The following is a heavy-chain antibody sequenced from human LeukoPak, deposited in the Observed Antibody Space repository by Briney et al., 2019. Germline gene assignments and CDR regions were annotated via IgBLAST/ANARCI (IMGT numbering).Heavy chain of an antibody. CDR3: ASKTGKTGTYD. CDR1: GFNFSDYV. V-gene: IGHV3-23*01. Sequence: GGSLRLSCEASGFNFSDYVMIWVRQAPGKGLEWVSSIDRRGGNTYYADSVKGRFTISRDTSKNTLFLLMNSLRAEDTAVFHCASKTGKTGTYDWGQGTLVTVSS. D-gene: IGHD1-1*01. J-gene: IGHJ4*02. CDR2: IDRRGGNT.